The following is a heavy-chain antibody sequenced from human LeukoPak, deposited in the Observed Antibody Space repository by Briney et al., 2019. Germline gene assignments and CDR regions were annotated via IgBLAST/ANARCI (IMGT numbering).Heavy chain of an antibody. V-gene: IGHV1-69*13. CDR2: IIPIFGTA. CDR3: AREHDNYYDSSGLDY. J-gene: IGHJ4*02. CDR1: GGTFSSYA. Sequence: GASVKVSCEASGGTFSSYAISWVRQAPGQGLEWMGGIIPIFGTANYAQKFQGRVTITADESTSTAYMELSSLRSEDTAVYYCAREHDNYYDSSGLDYWGQGTLVTVSS. D-gene: IGHD3-22*01.